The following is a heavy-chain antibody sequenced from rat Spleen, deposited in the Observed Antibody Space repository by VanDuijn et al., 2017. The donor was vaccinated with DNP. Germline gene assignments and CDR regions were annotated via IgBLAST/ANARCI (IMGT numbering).Heavy chain of an antibody. D-gene: IGHD3-1*01. Sequence: EVQLVESGGDLVQPGRSLKLSCTASGFTFSNYYMAWVRQAPKKGLEWVAAISPSGIRTYNPDSVKGRFTISRDNAKSSLYLQMNSLKSGDTATYYCARGSTSIYWYFDFWGPGTMVTVSS. CDR3: ARGSTSIYWYFDF. CDR1: GFTFSNYY. J-gene: IGHJ1*01. V-gene: IGHV5-25*01. CDR2: ISPSGIRT.